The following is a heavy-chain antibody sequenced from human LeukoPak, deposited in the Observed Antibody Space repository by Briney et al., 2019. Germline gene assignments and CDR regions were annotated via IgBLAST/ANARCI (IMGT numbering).Heavy chain of an antibody. CDR3: ARDGRVDYGDYTFDY. D-gene: IGHD4-17*01. J-gene: IGHJ4*02. CDR2: ISYDGSNK. V-gene: IGHV3-30*04. Sequence: GGSLRLSCAASGFTFSSYAMHWVRQAPGKGLEWVAVISYDGSNKYYADSVKGRFTISRDNSKNTLYLQMNSLRAEDTAVYYCARDGRVDYGDYTFDYWGQGTLVTVSS. CDR1: GFTFSSYA.